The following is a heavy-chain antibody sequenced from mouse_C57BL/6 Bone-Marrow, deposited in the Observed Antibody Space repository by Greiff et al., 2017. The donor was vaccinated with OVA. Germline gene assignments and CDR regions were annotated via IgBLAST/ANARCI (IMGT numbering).Heavy chain of an antibody. D-gene: IGHD2-4*01. CDR2: IWRGGST. Sequence: VKLVESGPGLVQPSQRLSITCTVSGFSLTSYGVHWVRQSPGKGLEWLGVIWRGGSTDYNAAFMSRLSITKDNSKSQVFFKMNSLQADDTAIYYCAKRPYDSTHWYFDVWGTGTTVTVSS. CDR1: GFSLTSYG. V-gene: IGHV2-5*01. CDR3: AKRPYDSTHWYFDV. J-gene: IGHJ1*03.